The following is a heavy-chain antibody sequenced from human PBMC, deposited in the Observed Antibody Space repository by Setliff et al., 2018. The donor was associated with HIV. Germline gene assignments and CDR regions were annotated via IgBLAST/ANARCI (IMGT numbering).Heavy chain of an antibody. CDR2: IYYSGST. CDR3: ARQPLYNDYDWRSYYFDY. V-gene: IGHV4-39*01. Sequence: SETLSLTCTVSGGSISSSIYYWGWIRQPPGKGLEWIGFIYYSGSTYYYGGSTNYNPSLKSRVTISLDTSKRQFSLKLSSVTAAGTAVYYCARQPLYNDYDWRSYYFDYWGQGSLVTVSS. D-gene: IGHD5-12*01. J-gene: IGHJ4*02. CDR1: GGSISSSIYY.